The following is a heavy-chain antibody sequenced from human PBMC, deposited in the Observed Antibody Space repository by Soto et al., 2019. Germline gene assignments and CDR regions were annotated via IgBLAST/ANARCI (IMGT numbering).Heavy chain of an antibody. V-gene: IGHV4-39*01. CDR2: IYYSGSS. D-gene: IGHD6-19*01. CDR3: ARTAVAGTHFDY. Sequence: QLQLQESGPGLVKPSETLSLTCTVSGGSISSSSYYWGWIRQPPGKGLEWIGSIYYSGSSYYNPSLKSRVTISVDTSKNQFSLKLSSVTAADTAVYYCARTAVAGTHFDYWGQGTLVTVSS. CDR1: GGSISSSSYY. J-gene: IGHJ4*02.